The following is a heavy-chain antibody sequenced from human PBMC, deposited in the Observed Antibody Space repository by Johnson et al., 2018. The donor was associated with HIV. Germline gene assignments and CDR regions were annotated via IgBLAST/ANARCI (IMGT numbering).Heavy chain of an antibody. V-gene: IGHV3-20*04. CDR1: GFSFDDYD. D-gene: IGHD3-3*01. CDR2: INWNGGSP. CDR3: ARATRITIFGVVIRHDAFDI. J-gene: IGHJ3*02. Sequence: MQLVESGGGVVRPGGSLRLSCAASGFSFDDYDMTWVRQAPGKGLEWVSGINWNGGSPGYADSVKGRFTISRDNTKNSLYLQMNSLRVEDTALYYCARATRITIFGVVIRHDAFDIWGQGTMVTVSS.